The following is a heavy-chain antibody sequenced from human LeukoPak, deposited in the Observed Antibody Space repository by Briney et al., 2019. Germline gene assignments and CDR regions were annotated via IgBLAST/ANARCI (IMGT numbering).Heavy chain of an antibody. J-gene: IGHJ3*02. Sequence: SETLSLTCTVSGGSISSYYWSWIRQPPGKGLEWIGYIYYSGSTNYNPSLKSRATISVDTSKNQFSLKLSSVTAADTAVYYCARDRSSGWQGAFDMWGQGTKVTVSS. CDR2: IYYSGST. CDR3: ARDRSSGWQGAFDM. CDR1: GGSISSYY. D-gene: IGHD6-19*01. V-gene: IGHV4-59*01.